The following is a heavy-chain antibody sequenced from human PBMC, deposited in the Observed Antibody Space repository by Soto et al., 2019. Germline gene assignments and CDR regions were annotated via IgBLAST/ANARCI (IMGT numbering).Heavy chain of an antibody. Sequence: ASVKVSCKASGYTFTSYAMHWVRQAPGQRLEWMGWINAGNGNTKYSQKFQGRVTITRDTSASTAYMELSSLRSEDTAVYYCARTPASAYDFGSGYGAYYYYGMDVWGQGTTVTVSS. CDR3: ARTPASAYDFGSGYGAYYYYGMDV. CDR2: INAGNGNT. CDR1: GYTFTSYA. J-gene: IGHJ6*02. V-gene: IGHV1-3*01. D-gene: IGHD3-3*01.